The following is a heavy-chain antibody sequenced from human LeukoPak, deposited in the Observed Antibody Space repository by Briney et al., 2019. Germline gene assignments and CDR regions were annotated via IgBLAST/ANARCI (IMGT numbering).Heavy chain of an antibody. V-gene: IGHV3-30*02. D-gene: IGHD2-2*01. CDR2: IRYDGSNK. J-gene: IGHJ4*02. CDR1: GFIFSSYG. CDR3: AKEPAFAVLPGAMSDSSSVFDH. Sequence: GGSLRLSCTASGFIFSSYGMHWVRQAPGKGLEWVAFIRYDGSNKYDADSVKGRFTISRDNSKNTLYLQMNSLRADDTAVYYCAKEPAFAVLPGAMSDSSSVFDHWGQGTLVTVSS.